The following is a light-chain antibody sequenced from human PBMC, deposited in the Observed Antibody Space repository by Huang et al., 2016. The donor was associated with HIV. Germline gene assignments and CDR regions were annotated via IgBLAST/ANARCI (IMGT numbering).Light chain of an antibody. J-gene: IGKJ1*01. Sequence: EIVMTQSPAPLSVSPGERATLSCRASQSVSSNLAWYQQKPGQAPRLLIYGAPTRATGIPARFSGSGSGTEFTLTISSLQSEDFAVYYCQQYNNWPPWTFGQGTKVEIK. V-gene: IGKV3-15*01. CDR1: QSVSSN. CDR3: QQYNNWPPWT. CDR2: GAP.